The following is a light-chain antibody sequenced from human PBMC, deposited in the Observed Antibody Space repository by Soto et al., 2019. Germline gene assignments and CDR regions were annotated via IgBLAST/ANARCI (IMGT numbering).Light chain of an antibody. V-gene: IGKV1-5*01. CDR1: QSITSW. CDR2: DVS. Sequence: DIQMTQSPSTLSASVGDRVTITCRASQSITSWLAWYQQKPGKAPKLLIYDVSSLESGVPSRFSGSGSGTEFTLTISSLQPDDFGTYYCQQYDTYWTFGQGTK. J-gene: IGKJ1*01. CDR3: QQYDTYWT.